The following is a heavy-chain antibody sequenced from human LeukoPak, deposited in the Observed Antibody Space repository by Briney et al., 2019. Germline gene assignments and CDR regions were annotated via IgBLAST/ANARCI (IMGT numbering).Heavy chain of an antibody. CDR3: PRPLSWGPHSNSFDY. D-gene: IGHD6-13*01. Sequence: SETLTLTCAVYGVTVSGYYRTWIRQAPGKGLEWIGEINNSGSTNYKPSLKSRVTISVDTSKNQISLKLSSVTAADTGVDYCPRPLSWGPHSNSFDYWGQGTLVPVSS. J-gene: IGHJ4*02. CDR1: GVTVSGYY. V-gene: IGHV4-34*08. CDR2: INNSGST.